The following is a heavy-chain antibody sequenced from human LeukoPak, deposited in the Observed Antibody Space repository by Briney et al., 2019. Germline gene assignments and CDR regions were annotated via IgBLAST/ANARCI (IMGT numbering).Heavy chain of an antibody. CDR2: ISGRGDST. CDR3: AKDWSSWGGIYAFDI. D-gene: IGHD3-10*01. V-gene: IGHV3-23*01. Sequence: PGRSLRLSCAASGFTFSSYGMHWVRRAPGKGLEWVSSISGRGDSTYYADSVKGRFTISRDISKNTLYLEMNSLRAEDTAVYYCAKDWSSWGGIYAFDIWGQGTMVTVSS. CDR1: GFTFSSYG. J-gene: IGHJ3*02.